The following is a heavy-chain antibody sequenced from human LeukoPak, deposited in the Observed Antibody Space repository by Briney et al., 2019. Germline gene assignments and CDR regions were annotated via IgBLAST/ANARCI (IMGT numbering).Heavy chain of an antibody. D-gene: IGHD3-22*01. CDR2: IYYSGST. V-gene: IGHV4-39*01. Sequence: SETLSLTCTVSGGSISSSSYYWGWIRQPPGKGLEWIGSIYYSGSTYYNPSLKSRVTISVDTSKNQFSPKLSSVTAADTAMYYCARLYDSSGYPIGCWGQGTLVTVSS. CDR1: GGSISSSSYY. CDR3: ARLYDSSGYPIGC. J-gene: IGHJ4*02.